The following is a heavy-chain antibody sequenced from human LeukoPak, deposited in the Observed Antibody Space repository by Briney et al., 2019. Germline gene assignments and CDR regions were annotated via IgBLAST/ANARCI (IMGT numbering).Heavy chain of an antibody. CDR1: GGSISSYY. J-gene: IGHJ4*02. CDR2: IYYSGST. V-gene: IGHV4-59*05. Sequence: SETLSLTCTVSGGSISSYYWSWIRQPPGKGLEWIGSIYYSGSTYYNPSLKSRVTISVDTSKNQFSLKLSSVTAADTAVYYCAGRLDYWGQGTLVTVSS. CDR3: AGRLDY.